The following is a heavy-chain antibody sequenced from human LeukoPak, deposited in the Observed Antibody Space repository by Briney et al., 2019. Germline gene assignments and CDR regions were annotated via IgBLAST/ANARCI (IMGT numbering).Heavy chain of an antibody. J-gene: IGHJ4*02. CDR1: GYTFTSYA. CDR3: ARGRLLLRLSGSYPFDY. CDR2: INAGDGNT. V-gene: IGHV1-3*01. D-gene: IGHD1-26*01. Sequence: GASVKVSCKASGYTFTSYAMHWVRQAPGQRLEWMGWINAGDGNTKYSQKFQGRVTITRDTSADTAYMELSSLRSEDTAVYYCARGRLLLRLSGSYPFDYWAREPWSPSPQ.